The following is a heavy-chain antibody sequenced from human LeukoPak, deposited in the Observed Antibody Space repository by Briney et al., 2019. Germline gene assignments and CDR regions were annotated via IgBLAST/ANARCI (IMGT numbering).Heavy chain of an antibody. CDR2: ISYDGSNK. Sequence: PGRSLRLSCAASGFTFSSYAMHWVRQAPGKGLEWVAVISYDGSNKYYADSVKGRFTISRDNSKNTLYLQMNSLRAEDTAVYYCASLGVRGVIRLDYRGQGTLVTVSS. J-gene: IGHJ4*02. V-gene: IGHV3-30*04. CDR1: GFTFSSYA. CDR3: ASLGVRGVIRLDY. D-gene: IGHD3-10*01.